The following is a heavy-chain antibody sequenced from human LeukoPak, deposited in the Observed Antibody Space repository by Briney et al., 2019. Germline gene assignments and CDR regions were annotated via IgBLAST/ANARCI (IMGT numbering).Heavy chain of an antibody. V-gene: IGHV1-46*01. D-gene: IGHD2-8*01. J-gene: IGHJ6*02. CDR2: INPSGGST. CDR3: AREDVVLVDAVRYYYYGMDV. Sequence: APGXXLXGMGIINPSGGSTSYAQKFQDRVTMTRETSTSPVYIELSSLKSDDTAVYYCAREDVVLVDAVRYYYYGMDVWGQGTTVTASS.